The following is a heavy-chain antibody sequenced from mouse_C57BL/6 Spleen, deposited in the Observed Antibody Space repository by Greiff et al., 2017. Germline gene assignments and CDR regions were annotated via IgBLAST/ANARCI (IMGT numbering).Heavy chain of an antibody. Sequence: QVQLQQPGAELVKPGASVKLSCKASGYTFTSYWMHWVKQRPGQGLEWIGMIHPNSGSTNYNEKFKRKATLTVDKSSSTAYMQLNSLTSEDSAVYYYSRDSDSSRWYFDVWGTGTTVTVSS. CDR2: IHPNSGST. J-gene: IGHJ1*03. CDR1: GYTFTSYW. V-gene: IGHV1-64*01. D-gene: IGHD1-1*01. CDR3: SRDSDSSRWYFDV.